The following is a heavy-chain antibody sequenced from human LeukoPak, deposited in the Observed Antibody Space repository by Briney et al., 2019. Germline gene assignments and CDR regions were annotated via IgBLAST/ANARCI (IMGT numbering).Heavy chain of an antibody. V-gene: IGHV4-59*08. Sequence: SETLSLTCTVSGGSISSYYWSWIRQPPGKGLEWIGCIYYRGSTNYNPSLKSRVTISVDTSKNQFSLKLSSVTAEDTAVYYCARQGCSGGSCYLHYYYYGMDVWGQGTTVTVSS. CDR1: GGSISSYY. J-gene: IGHJ6*02. D-gene: IGHD2-15*01. CDR3: ARQGCSGGSCYLHYYYYGMDV. CDR2: IYYRGST.